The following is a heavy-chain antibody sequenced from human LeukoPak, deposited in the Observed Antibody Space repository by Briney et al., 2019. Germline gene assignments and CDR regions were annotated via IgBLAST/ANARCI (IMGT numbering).Heavy chain of an antibody. V-gene: IGHV3-7*01. J-gene: IGHJ4*02. CDR2: MNQDGSKI. D-gene: IGHD1-1*01. CDR3: ARGKGNDAIFEY. CDR1: EFTFSNYW. Sequence: GGSLRLSCAASEFTFSNYWMYWVRQAPGKGLEWVANMNQDGSKIHYVDSVKGRFAISGDNAKNSLYLQMSSLRAEDTAVYYCARGKGNDAIFEYWGQGTLVTVSS.